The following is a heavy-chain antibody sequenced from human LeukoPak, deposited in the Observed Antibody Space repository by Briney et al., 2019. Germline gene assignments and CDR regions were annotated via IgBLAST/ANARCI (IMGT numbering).Heavy chain of an antibody. CDR1: GGTFSSYA. CDR2: IIPIFGTA. V-gene: IGHV1-69*05. J-gene: IGHJ6*03. Sequence: ASVKVSCKASGGTFSSYAISWVRQAPGQGLEWMGGIIPIFGTANYAQKFQGRVTITTDESTSAAYMELSSLRSEDTAVYYCARAVIQLSSKIYYYYMDVWGKGTTVTVSS. CDR3: ARAVIQLSSKIYYYYMDV. D-gene: IGHD5-18*01.